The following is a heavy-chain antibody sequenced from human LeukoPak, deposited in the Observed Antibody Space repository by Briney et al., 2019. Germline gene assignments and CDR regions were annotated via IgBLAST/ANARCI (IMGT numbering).Heavy chain of an antibody. J-gene: IGHJ6*03. V-gene: IGHV3-21*01. CDR2: ISTANSYI. CDR1: GFTFRTYS. Sequence: PGGSLRLSCAASGFTFRTYSMNWVRQAPGKGLEWVSSISTANSYIQYADSVKGRFTISRDNAKNSLYLQMNSLRAEDSAVYYCARREYYFYYMDVWGKGTTVTVSS. CDR3: ARREYYFYYMDV.